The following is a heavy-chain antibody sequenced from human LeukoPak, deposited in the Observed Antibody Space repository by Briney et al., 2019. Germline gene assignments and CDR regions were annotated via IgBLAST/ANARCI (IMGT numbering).Heavy chain of an antibody. D-gene: IGHD3-22*01. CDR1: GYTFSSSG. J-gene: IGHJ4*02. V-gene: IGHV1-18*01. CDR3: ARGVPYYDSSGSLDY. CDR2: INTLNGNT. Sequence: GASVKVSCKASGYTFSSSGINWVRQAPGQGLQGMGWINTLNGNTNYAQKLQGRVTMTIDTSTNTAYMELRSLRSDDTAVYYCARGVPYYDSSGSLDYWGQGTLVTVSS.